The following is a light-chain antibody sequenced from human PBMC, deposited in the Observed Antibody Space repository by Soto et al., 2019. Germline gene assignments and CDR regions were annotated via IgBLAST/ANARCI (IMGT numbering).Light chain of an antibody. V-gene: IGLV1-40*01. J-gene: IGLJ1*01. CDR2: GNS. CDR1: SSNIGAGYD. CDR3: QSYDSSLSGWV. Sequence: QSVLTQPPSVSGAPGQRVTISCTGSSSNIGAGYDVHWYQQLPGTAPKLLIYGNSNRPSGVPDRFSGSKSGTSASLAITGLQAEDEAGYYCQSYDSSLSGWVFGTGTKLTVL.